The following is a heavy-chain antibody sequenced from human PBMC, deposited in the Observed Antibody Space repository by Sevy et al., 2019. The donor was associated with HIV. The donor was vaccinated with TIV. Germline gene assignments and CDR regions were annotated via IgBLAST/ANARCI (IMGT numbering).Heavy chain of an antibody. V-gene: IGHV4-61*02. CDR2: IYTSGTT. J-gene: IGHJ4*02. CDR1: GGSFGSSSYY. Sequence: SETLSLPCTVSGGSFGSSSYYWNWIRQPAGKGLEWIGRIYTSGTTNYNPSLKSRVTMSVDTSKNQFSLKLSSVTAADTAVYYCAGRIAVAAFDYWGQGNLVTVSS. D-gene: IGHD6-19*01. CDR3: AGRIAVAAFDY.